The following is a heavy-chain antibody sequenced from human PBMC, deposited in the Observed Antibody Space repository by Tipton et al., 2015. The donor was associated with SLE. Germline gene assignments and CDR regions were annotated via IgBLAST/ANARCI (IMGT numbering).Heavy chain of an antibody. J-gene: IGHJ4*02. CDR3: ARGSR. Sequence: GSLRLSCAASGFTFTRFAMHWVRQAPGRGLEYVSATTTDGRDTFYADSVKGRFTISRDNSKDTLYLHMASLTADDTAIHFCARGSRWGQGTLVTVSS. CDR2: TTTDGRDT. V-gene: IGHV3-64*02. CDR1: GFTFTRFA.